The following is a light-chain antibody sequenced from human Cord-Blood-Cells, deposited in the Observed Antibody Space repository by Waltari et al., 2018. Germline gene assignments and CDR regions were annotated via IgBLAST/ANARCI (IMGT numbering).Light chain of an antibody. CDR3: QQYGSSPPWT. CDR2: GAS. J-gene: IGKJ1*01. Sequence: EIVLTQSPGTLSLSPGERATLSCMASQSVSSSYLSWYQQKPGQAPRLLISGASSRATGIPDRFSGSGSGTDFTLTISRREPEDFAVYYCQQYGSSPPWTFGQGTKVEIK. V-gene: IGKV3-20*01. CDR1: QSVSSSY.